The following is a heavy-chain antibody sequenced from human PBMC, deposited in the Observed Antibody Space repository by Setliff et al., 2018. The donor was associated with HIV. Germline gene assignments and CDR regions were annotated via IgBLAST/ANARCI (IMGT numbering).Heavy chain of an antibody. V-gene: IGHV1-2*02. CDR1: GYTFTGYY. CDR3: ARDEERRGPPGI. J-gene: IGHJ3*02. D-gene: IGHD1-26*01. CDR2: INPKSGAT. Sequence: GASVKVSCKAFGYTFTGYYMHWVRQAPGQGLEWMGWINPKSGATNYTQNFQGRVTMTRDTSISTAYMEVSRLRSDDTAVYYCARDEERRGPPGIWGQGTMVTVSS.